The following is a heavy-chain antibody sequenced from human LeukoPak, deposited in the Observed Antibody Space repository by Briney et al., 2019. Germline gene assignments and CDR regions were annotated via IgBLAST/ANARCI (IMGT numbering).Heavy chain of an antibody. D-gene: IGHD3-22*01. CDR2: VTGSARRT. J-gene: IGHJ4*02. Sequence: PGGSLRLSCAASGFTFSNYAMSWVRQAPGKGLEWVSTVTGSARRTYYADSVQGRFTISRDNSNNTLFLQVNSLRADDTAVYHCAKWGFSDRSGANFHSWGQGTLVTVSS. CDR1: GFTFSNYA. V-gene: IGHV3-23*01. CDR3: AKWGFSDRSGANFHS.